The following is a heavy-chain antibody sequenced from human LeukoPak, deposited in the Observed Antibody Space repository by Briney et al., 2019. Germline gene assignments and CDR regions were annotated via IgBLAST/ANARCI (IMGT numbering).Heavy chain of an antibody. CDR1: GFTFSSYW. CDR3: ARAYCSGGSCYPEYFQH. J-gene: IGHJ1*01. D-gene: IGHD2-15*01. Sequence: GGSLRLSCAASGFTFSSYWMSWVRQAPGKGLEWVANIEQDGSAKFYVDSVKGRFTISRDNAKNSLYLQMNSLRAEDTAVYYCARAYCSGGSCYPEYFQHWGQGTLVTVSS. V-gene: IGHV3-7*04. CDR2: IEQDGSAK.